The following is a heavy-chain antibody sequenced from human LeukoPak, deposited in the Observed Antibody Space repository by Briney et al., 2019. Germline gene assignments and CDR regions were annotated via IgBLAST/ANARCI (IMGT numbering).Heavy chain of an antibody. V-gene: IGHV1-18*01. CDR3: ARLVEDYFNSGSYFSYFDY. J-gene: IGHJ4*02. Sequence: GATVKVSCKASGYTFTSYGINWVRQAPGQGLEWMGWISAYNGNTNYAQKLQGRNTLTTDTSTSTAYMDLRSLRSDDTAVYYCARLVEDYFNSGSYFSYFDYWGQGTLVTVSS. CDR1: GYTFTSYG. CDR2: ISAYNGNT. D-gene: IGHD3-10*01.